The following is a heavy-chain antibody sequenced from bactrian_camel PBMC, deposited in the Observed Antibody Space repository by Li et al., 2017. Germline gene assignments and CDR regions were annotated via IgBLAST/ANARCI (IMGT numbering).Heavy chain of an antibody. J-gene: IGHJ6*01. CDR3: AADWDPRWVGSESTDFGF. V-gene: IGHV3-2*01. CDR1: GFPFSDFSDYY. D-gene: IGHD5*01. Sequence: LVESGGGSVQPGGSLRLSCAASGFPFSDFSDYYMSWVRHAQGKEMEWVSRFDLDDTDIFYADSVKGRFTTSKDNSKNTLYLEMNALKPEDTAVYYCAADWDPRWVGSESTDFGFWGQGTQVTVS. CDR2: FDLDDTDI.